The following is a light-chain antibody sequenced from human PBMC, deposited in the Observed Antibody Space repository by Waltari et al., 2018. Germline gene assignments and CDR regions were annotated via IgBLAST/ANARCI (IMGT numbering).Light chain of an antibody. J-gene: IGKJ2*01. CDR3: QQYSSFST. CDR1: QSVGTW. V-gene: IGKV1-5*03. Sequence: DIQMTQSPSTLSASVGDRVTISCRASQSVGTWLAWYQQKPGKAPKLLIYMASSLDSGVPSRFSGSGSGTDFTLTISSQQPDDFATYSCQQYSSFSTFGQGTKV. CDR2: MAS.